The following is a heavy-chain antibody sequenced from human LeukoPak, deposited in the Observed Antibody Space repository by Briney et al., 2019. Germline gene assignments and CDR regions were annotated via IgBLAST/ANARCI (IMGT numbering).Heavy chain of an antibody. CDR1: GGSFSGYY. CDR3: ARHSASTGYPLDY. CDR2: INHSGST. J-gene: IGHJ4*02. Sequence: SETLTLTCAVYGGSFSGYYWSWIRQPPGKGLEWIGEINHSGSTNYNPSLKSRVTISVDTSKNQISLKLSSVTAADTAVYYCARHSASTGYPLDYWGQGTLVTVSS. V-gene: IGHV4-34*01. D-gene: IGHD3-22*01.